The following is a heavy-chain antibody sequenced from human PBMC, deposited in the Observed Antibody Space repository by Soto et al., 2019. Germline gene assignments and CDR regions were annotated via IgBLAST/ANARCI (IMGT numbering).Heavy chain of an antibody. CDR2: STGSGAGT. D-gene: IGHD6-13*01. J-gene: IGHJ3*02. Sequence: EVQLLESGGDLVQPGGSLRLSCAASGFTFSSYALNWVRQAPGKGLEWVSGSTGSGAGTFYADSVKGRFAISRDNSRKTLYLQMNSLRVEDTAIYYCARETHSSSRGAFDIGGQGTMVTVSS. CDR3: ARETHSSSRGAFDI. CDR1: GFTFSSYA. V-gene: IGHV3-23*01.